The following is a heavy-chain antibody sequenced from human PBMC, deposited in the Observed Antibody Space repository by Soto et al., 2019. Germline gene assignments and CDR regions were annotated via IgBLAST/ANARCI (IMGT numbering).Heavy chain of an antibody. Sequence: GSLRLSCAASGFTFSSYAMSWVRQAPGKGLEWVSAISGSGGSTYYADSVKGRFTISRDNSKNTLYLQMNSLRAEDTAVYYCAKDLGYCSSTSCYGVNWFDPWGQGTLVTVSS. CDR1: GFTFSSYA. J-gene: IGHJ5*02. D-gene: IGHD2-2*01. CDR3: AKDLGYCSSTSCYGVNWFDP. CDR2: ISGSGGST. V-gene: IGHV3-23*01.